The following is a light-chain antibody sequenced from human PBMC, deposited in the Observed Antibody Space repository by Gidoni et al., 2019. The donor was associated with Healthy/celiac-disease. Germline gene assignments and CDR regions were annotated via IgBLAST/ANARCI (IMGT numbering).Light chain of an antibody. J-gene: IGKJ4*01. V-gene: IGKV3-11*01. Sequence: EIVLTQSTATLSLSPGERATLSCRASQSVSSYLDWYQQKPGQTPRLLIYDASNRATGIQARFSGSGSGTDFTLTISSLEPEDFAVYYCQQRSNWPLTFXGXTKVEIK. CDR1: QSVSSY. CDR2: DAS. CDR3: QQRSNWPLT.